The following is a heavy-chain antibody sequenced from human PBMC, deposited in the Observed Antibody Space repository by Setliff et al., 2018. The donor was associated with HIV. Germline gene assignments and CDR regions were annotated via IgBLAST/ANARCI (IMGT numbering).Heavy chain of an antibody. V-gene: IGHV4-38-2*01. CDR3: AGIYASGKMGGFERMDV. CDR2: IYHSGTT. J-gene: IGHJ6*03. Sequence: PSETLSLTCAVSGYSISSGYYWGWIRQPPGKGLEWVGSIYHSGTTYYNPSLKSRVTISVDTSKNQFSLKLSSVTAADTAEYYCAGIYASGKMGGFERMDVWGKGTTVTVSS. D-gene: IGHD3-10*01. CDR1: GYSISSGYY.